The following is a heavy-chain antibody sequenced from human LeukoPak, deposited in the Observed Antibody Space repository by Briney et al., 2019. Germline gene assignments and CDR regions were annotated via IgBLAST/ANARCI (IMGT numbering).Heavy chain of an antibody. Sequence: GGSLRLSCAASGFSSSDHWLDWVRQAPGKGLEWVAHIKGDGSQKYYVDSVKGRFTISRDNAKTSLYLQMDSLRAEDTAVYYCAGNRGWLQFDYWGQGTLVTVSS. J-gene: IGHJ4*02. CDR3: AGNRGWLQFDY. V-gene: IGHV3-7*03. CDR1: GFSSSDHW. CDR2: IKGDGSQK. D-gene: IGHD5-12*01.